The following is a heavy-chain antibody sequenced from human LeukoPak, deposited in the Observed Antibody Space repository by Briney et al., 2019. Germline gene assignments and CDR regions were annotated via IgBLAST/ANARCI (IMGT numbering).Heavy chain of an antibody. D-gene: IGHD1-26*01. J-gene: IGHJ4*02. CDR2: IYYSGST. CDR3: ARIVGAPNYFDY. CDR1: GGSISSNSYY. Sequence: SETLSLTCTVSGGSISSNSYYWGWIRQSPGKGLEWIGSIYYSGSTYYNPSLKSRVTISVDTSKNQFSLKLSSVTAADTAVYYCARIVGAPNYFDYWGQGTLVTVSS. V-gene: IGHV4-39*07.